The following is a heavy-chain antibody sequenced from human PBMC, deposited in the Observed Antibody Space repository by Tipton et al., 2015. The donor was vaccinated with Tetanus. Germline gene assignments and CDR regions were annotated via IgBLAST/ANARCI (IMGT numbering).Heavy chain of an antibody. D-gene: IGHD5-18*01. CDR3: ARHLTYTYTSRYFDY. Sequence: TLSLTCTVAGDSISSGGYYWNWVRQNPGKGLEWLGYIFSGGTTFYSPSLKSRVTMSVDTSRNQFSLNLTSVTAADTAVYYCARHLTYTYTSRYFDYWGLGTLVTVSS. CDR1: GDSISSGGYY. V-gene: IGHV4-31*03. CDR2: IFSGGTT. J-gene: IGHJ4*02.